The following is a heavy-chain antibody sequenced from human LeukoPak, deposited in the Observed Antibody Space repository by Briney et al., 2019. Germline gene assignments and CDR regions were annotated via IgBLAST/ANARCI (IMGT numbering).Heavy chain of an antibody. CDR3: ARGVNSYGYRPRSYYFDY. CDR2: MNPNSGNT. J-gene: IGHJ4*02. CDR1: GYTFTSYD. V-gene: IGHV1-8*01. D-gene: IGHD5-18*01. Sequence: ASVKVSCKASGYTFTSYDINWERQATGQGLEWMGWMNPNSGNTGYAQKFQGRVTMTRNTSISTAYVELSSLRSEDTAVYYRARGVNSYGYRPRSYYFDYWGQGTLVTVSS.